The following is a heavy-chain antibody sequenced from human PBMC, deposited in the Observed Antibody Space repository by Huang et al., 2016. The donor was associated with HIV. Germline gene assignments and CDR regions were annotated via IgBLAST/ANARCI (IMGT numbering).Heavy chain of an antibody. V-gene: IGHV3-30*18. D-gene: IGHD6-19*01. CDR1: GITFRNYA. CDR3: AKDQGQWLAYFDS. J-gene: IGHJ4*02. CDR2: TSADGSGQ. Sequence: VRLVQSGGGVVQPGRSLRLSCAASGITFRNYAMHWVRQAPGKGLEWGVGTSADGSGQYYVDSVKGRFIISKDNSNETLFLEMRSLKSEDTAVYFCAKDQGQWLAYFDSWGQGTLVTVSS.